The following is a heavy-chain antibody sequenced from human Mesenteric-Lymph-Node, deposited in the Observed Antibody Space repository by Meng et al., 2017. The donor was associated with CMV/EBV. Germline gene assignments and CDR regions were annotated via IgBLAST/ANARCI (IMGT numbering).Heavy chain of an antibody. CDR1: GFTFSSYA. V-gene: IGHV3-30-3*01. J-gene: IGHJ6*02. CDR2: ISYDGSNK. D-gene: IGHD2-2*01. CDR3: ARGLVWCSSSSCYGYGMDV. Sequence: GESLKISCAASGFTFSSYAMHWVRQAPGKGLEWVAVISYDGSNKYYADSVKGRFTISRDNSKNTLYLQMNSLRPEDTAVYYCARGLVWCSSSSCYGYGMDVWGQGTTVTVSS.